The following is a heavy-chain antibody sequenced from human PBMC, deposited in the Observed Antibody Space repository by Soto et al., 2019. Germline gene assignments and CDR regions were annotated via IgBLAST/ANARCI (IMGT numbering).Heavy chain of an antibody. CDR3: ATRSSDYYCY. J-gene: IGHJ4*02. Sequence: VGSLSLSCAASGLTLSNFETDWVRQAPGKGLEWIAYISIGARSIHYADSVRGRLTISRDDAENSVFLQMDRLSAEDTAVYFCATRSSDYYCYWGQGTLVTVSS. CDR1: GLTLSNFE. D-gene: IGHD4-17*01. CDR2: ISIGARSI. V-gene: IGHV3-48*03.